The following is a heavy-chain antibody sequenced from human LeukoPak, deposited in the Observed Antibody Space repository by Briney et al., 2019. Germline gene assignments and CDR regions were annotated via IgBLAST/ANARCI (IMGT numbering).Heavy chain of an antibody. CDR1: GGSISSYH. CDR3: ARAGGVLGYFDS. J-gene: IGHJ4*02. CDR2: FYYSGST. Sequence: SETLSLTCTVSGGSISSYHWSWIRQPPGKGLEWIGFFYYSGSTNYNPSLKSRVTILVDMSNNQFSLRLNSVTAADTAVYYCARAGGVLGYFDSWGQGALVTVSS. D-gene: IGHD3-10*01. V-gene: IGHV4-59*08.